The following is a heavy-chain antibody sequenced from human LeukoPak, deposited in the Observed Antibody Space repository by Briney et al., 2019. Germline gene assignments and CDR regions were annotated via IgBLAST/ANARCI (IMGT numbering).Heavy chain of an antibody. CDR2: ISAYNGNT. V-gene: IGHV1-18*01. CDR3: AREVLLWFGEPPLDY. CDR1: GYTFTSYG. J-gene: IGHJ4*02. D-gene: IGHD3-10*01. Sequence: ASVKVSCKASGYTFTSYGISWVRQAPGQGLEWTGWISAYNGNTNYAQKLQGRVTMTTDTSTSTAYMELRSLRSDDTAVYYCAREVLLWFGEPPLDYWGQGTLVTVSS.